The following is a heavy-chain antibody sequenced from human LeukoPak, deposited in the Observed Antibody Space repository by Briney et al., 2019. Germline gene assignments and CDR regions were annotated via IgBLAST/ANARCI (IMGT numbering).Heavy chain of an antibody. CDR1: GGSISSGDYY. V-gene: IGHV4-30-4*01. CDR2: IYYSGST. CDR3: ARRRWAAAGTLRWFDP. D-gene: IGHD6-13*01. Sequence: SETLSLTCTVSGGSISSGDYYWSWIRQAPGKDLEWIGYIYYSGSTYYNPSLKSRVTISVDTSKNQFSLKLSSVTAADTAVYYCARRRWAAAGTLRWFDPWGQGTLVTVSS. J-gene: IGHJ5*02.